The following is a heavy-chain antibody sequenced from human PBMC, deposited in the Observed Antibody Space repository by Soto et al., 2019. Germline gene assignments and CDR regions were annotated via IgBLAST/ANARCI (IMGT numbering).Heavy chain of an antibody. CDR1: GGSISSSSYY. CDR3: ASHYYGSGSYYNESPYYYYYGMDV. J-gene: IGHJ6*02. CDR2: IYYSGST. Sequence: SETLSLTCTVSGGSISSSSYYWGWIRQPPGKGLEWIGSIYYSGSTYYNPSLKSRVTISVDTSKNQFSLKLSSVTAADTAVYYCASHYYGSGSYYNESPYYYYYGMDVWGQGTTVTVSS. D-gene: IGHD3-10*01. V-gene: IGHV4-39*01.